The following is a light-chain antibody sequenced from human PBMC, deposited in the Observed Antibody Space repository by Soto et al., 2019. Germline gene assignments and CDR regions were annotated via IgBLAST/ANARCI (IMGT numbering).Light chain of an antibody. CDR3: SSYASSNTLV. J-gene: IGLJ1*01. V-gene: IGLV2-14*01. CDR1: SSDVGGYNY. CDR2: EVS. Sequence: QSVLTQPASVSGPPGQSITISCTGTSSDVGGYNYVSWYQQHPGKAPKLMIYEVSNRPSGVSNRFSGSKSGNTASLTISGLQAEEEADYYCSSYASSNTLVFGTGTKLTVL.